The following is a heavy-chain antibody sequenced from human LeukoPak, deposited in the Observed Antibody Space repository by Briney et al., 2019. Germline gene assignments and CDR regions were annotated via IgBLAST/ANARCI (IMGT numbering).Heavy chain of an antibody. CDR2: FIPIFGTA. D-gene: IGHD3-3*01. CDR1: GGTFSSYA. CDR3: AIGSSYYDFWRGFDY. V-gene: IGHV1-69*05. J-gene: IGHJ4*02. Sequence: SVKVSCKASGGTFSSYAISWVRQAPGQGLEWMGGFIPIFGTANYAQKFQGRVTSTTDESTSTAYMELSSLRAEDTAVYYCAIGSSYYDFWRGFDYWGREPWSPSPQ.